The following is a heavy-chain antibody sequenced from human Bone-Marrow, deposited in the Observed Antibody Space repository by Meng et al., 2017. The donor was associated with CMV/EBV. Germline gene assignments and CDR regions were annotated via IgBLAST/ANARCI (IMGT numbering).Heavy chain of an antibody. CDR2: INPNSGGT. V-gene: IGHV1-2*04. Sequence: KASGSSFTGYCMHWVRQAPGQGLEWMGWINPNSGGTNYAQKFQGWVTMTRDTSISTAYMELSRLRSDDTAVYYCARCGSSTSCSFDYWGQGTLVTVSS. CDR3: ARCGSSTSCSFDY. D-gene: IGHD2-2*01. J-gene: IGHJ4*02. CDR1: GSSFTGYC.